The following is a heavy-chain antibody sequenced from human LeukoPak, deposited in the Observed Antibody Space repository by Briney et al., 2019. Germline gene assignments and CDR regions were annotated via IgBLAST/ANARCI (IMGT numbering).Heavy chain of an antibody. J-gene: IGHJ4*02. CDR1: GFTFSSYD. D-gene: IGHD5-24*01. Sequence: PGGFLRLSCVVSGFTFSSYDMSWVRQAPGKGLKWVSGISASGAGTDYADSVKGRFTISRDNSKNTLYLQMNSLRAEDTAVYYCAKDGVELRWLQFRCYFDYWGQGTLVTVSS. CDR3: AKDGVELRWLQFRCYFDY. V-gene: IGHV3-23*01. CDR2: ISASGAGT.